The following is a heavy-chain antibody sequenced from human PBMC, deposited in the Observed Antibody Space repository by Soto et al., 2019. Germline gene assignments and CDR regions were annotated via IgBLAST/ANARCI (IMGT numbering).Heavy chain of an antibody. CDR2: IYYSGAT. Sequence: QVQLQESGPGLVKPSQTLSLTCTVSGASLSSDAYYWSWIRQHPVKGLEWIGYIYYSGATYYNPSLESRVTISLDTPKNHFSLRLSSVSAADTAVYYCARGGRRGVVFDIRSQGTMVTVSS. D-gene: IGHD1-1*01. CDR3: ARGGRRGVVFDI. J-gene: IGHJ3*02. CDR1: GASLSSDAYY. V-gene: IGHV4-31*03.